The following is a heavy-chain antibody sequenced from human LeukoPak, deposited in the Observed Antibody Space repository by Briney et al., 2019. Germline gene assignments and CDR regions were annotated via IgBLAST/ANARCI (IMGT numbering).Heavy chain of an antibody. D-gene: IGHD4-17*01. CDR1: GGSISSYY. CDR2: IYTSGST. V-gene: IGHV4-4*07. CDR3: ARGLFSYGDYDPLDYFDY. J-gene: IGHJ4*02. Sequence: SETLSLTCTVSGGSISSYYWSWIRQPAGKGLEWIGRIYTSGSTNYNPSLKSRVTMSVDTSKNQFSLKLSSVTAADTAVYYCARGLFSYGDYDPLDYFDYWGQGTLATVSS.